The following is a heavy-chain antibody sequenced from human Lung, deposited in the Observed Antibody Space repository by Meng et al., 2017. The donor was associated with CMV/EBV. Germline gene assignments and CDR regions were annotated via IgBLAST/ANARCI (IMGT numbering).Heavy chain of an antibody. Sequence: GESLKISCAASGFTFSTYAVSWVRQAPGKGLEWVSGISDGGGSSYYADSVKGRFTNSRDTSKNTSDLQMNSLRVEDTAVYYCPKEGATAVSGTDLSLDHWGQGTLVTVSS. CDR2: ISDGGGSS. V-gene: IGHV3-23*01. CDR3: PKEGATAVSGTDLSLDH. J-gene: IGHJ4*02. CDR1: GFTFSTYA. D-gene: IGHD1-1*01.